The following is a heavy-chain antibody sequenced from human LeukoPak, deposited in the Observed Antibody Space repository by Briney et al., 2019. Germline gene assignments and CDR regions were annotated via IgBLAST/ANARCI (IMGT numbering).Heavy chain of an antibody. Sequence: SETLSLTCTVSGGSISSGDYYWSWIRQPPGKGLEWIGYIYYNGSTYYNPSLKSRVTISVDTSKNQFSLKLSSVTAADTAVYYCARDSSSWGGFDYWGQGTLVTVSS. CDR1: GGSISSGDYY. V-gene: IGHV4-30-4*08. J-gene: IGHJ4*02. CDR3: ARDSSSWGGFDY. D-gene: IGHD6-13*01. CDR2: IYYNGST.